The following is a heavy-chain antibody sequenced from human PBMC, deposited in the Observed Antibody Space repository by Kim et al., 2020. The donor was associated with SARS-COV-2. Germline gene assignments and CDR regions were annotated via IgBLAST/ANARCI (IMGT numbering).Heavy chain of an antibody. J-gene: IGHJ4*02. V-gene: IGHV3-53*01. CDR3: ARSVPPYYYDSSGYYYLDN. Sequence: VRSTISRDNTKNTLYLQMNSLRAENTAVYYCARSVPPYYYDSSGYYYLDNWGQGTLVTVSS. D-gene: IGHD3-22*01.